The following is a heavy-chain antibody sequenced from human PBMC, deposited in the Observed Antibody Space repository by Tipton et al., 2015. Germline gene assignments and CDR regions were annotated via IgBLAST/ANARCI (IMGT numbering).Heavy chain of an antibody. CDR1: GGSISNYY. V-gene: IGHV4-59*12. Sequence: TLSLTCTVSGGSISNYYWNWIRQPPGKGLEWIGYISYSGSPNYNPSLRSRVTISVDASKNQFPLQLSSITAADTAVYYCARGHYVSGWYSHYFDLWGRGSLVTVSS. CDR3: ARGHYVSGWYSHYFDL. J-gene: IGHJ2*01. D-gene: IGHD6-19*01. CDR2: ISYSGSP.